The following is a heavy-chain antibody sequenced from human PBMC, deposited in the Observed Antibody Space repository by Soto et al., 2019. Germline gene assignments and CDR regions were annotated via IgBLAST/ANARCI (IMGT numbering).Heavy chain of an antibody. J-gene: IGHJ4*02. Sequence: QVQLVESGGGVVQPGRSLRLSCAASGFTFSSYGMHWVRQAPGKGLEWVAVISYDGSNKYYADSVKGRFTISRDNSKNTLYLQMNSLRAEDTAVYSCAKDLPWIAVAGTFHYWGQGTLVTVAS. CDR1: GFTFSSYG. D-gene: IGHD6-19*01. CDR2: ISYDGSNK. V-gene: IGHV3-30*18. CDR3: AKDLPWIAVAGTFHY.